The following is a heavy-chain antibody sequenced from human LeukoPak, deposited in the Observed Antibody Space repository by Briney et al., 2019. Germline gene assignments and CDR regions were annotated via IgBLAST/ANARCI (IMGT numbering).Heavy chain of an antibody. Sequence: SQTLSLTCAVSGGSISSGGYSWSWIRQPPGKGLEWIGYIYHSGSTYYNPSLKSRVTISVDRSKNQFSLKLSSATAADTAVYYCARTYYDFWSGYSPRGVLPPYFDYWGQGTLVTVSS. V-gene: IGHV4-30-2*01. D-gene: IGHD3-3*01. J-gene: IGHJ4*02. CDR1: GGSISSGGYS. CDR3: ARTYYDFWSGYSPRGVLPPYFDY. CDR2: IYHSGST.